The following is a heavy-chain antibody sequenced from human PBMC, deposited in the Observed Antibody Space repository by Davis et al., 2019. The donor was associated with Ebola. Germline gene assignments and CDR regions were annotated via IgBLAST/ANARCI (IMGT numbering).Heavy chain of an antibody. CDR2: ISAYNGNT. D-gene: IGHD6-25*01. J-gene: IGHJ6*02. Sequence: ASVKVSCKASGYTFTSYGISWVRQAPGQGLEWMGWISAYNGNTNYAQKFQGRVTITADESTSTAYMELSSLRSEDTAVYYCARSGSEDYYYYGMDVWGQGTTVTVSS. CDR3: ARSGSEDYYYYGMDV. V-gene: IGHV1-18*01. CDR1: GYTFTSYG.